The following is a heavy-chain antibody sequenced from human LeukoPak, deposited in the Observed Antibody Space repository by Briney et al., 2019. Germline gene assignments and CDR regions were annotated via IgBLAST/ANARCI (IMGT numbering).Heavy chain of an antibody. Sequence: ASVKVSCKASGYTFTSYGISWERQAPGQGLEWMGWISAYNGNTNYAQKLQGRVTMTTDTSTSTAYMELRSLRSDDTAVYYCARDDPYCSSTSCYLLSAWFDPWGQGTLVTVSS. CDR3: ARDDPYCSSTSCYLLSAWFDP. CDR2: ISAYNGNT. D-gene: IGHD2-2*01. V-gene: IGHV1-18*01. J-gene: IGHJ5*02. CDR1: GYTFTSYG.